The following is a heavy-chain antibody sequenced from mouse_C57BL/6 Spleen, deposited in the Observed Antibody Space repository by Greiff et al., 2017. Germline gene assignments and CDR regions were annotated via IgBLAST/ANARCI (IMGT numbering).Heavy chain of an antibody. CDR3: ARDFDYYGSSYGMDY. CDR1: GYTFTDYY. V-gene: IGHV1-19*01. Sequence: EVQLQQSGPVLVKPGASVKMSCKASGYTFTDYYMNWVKQSHGKSLEWIGVINPYNGGTSYNQKFKGKATLTVDKSSSTAYMELNSLTSEDSAVYYCARDFDYYGSSYGMDYWGQGTSVTVSS. CDR2: INPYNGGT. D-gene: IGHD1-1*01. J-gene: IGHJ4*01.